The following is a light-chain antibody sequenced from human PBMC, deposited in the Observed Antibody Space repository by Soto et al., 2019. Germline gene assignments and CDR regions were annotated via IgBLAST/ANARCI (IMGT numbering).Light chain of an antibody. CDR2: SVS. CDR1: QSVSNDY. Sequence: EIVLTQSPGTLSLSPGDRATLSCLASQSVSNDYVAWVQQKPGQTPRLLIYSVSSRATGIPDRFSGSGSGTDFTLTISRLEPEDFAFYYCQQYGISRTFGQGTKVDIK. CDR3: QQYGISRT. J-gene: IGKJ1*01. V-gene: IGKV3-20*01.